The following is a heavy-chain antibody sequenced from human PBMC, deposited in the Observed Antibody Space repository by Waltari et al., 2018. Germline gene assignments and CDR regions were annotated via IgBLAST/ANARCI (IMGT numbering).Heavy chain of an antibody. CDR2: IYYSGDV. J-gene: IGHJ3*02. CDR3: ARAWLWPYNAFDI. V-gene: IGHV4-34*01. Sequence: QVQLQQWGASLLKPSETLSLTCAVYGGSLSGFYWSWTRQPPGKGLEWIGEIYYSGDVNYNPSLKSRLTISVDTSKNQFSLNLTSVTAADTAVYYCARAWLWPYNAFDIWGQGTMVTVSS. CDR1: GGSLSGFY. D-gene: IGHD5-18*01.